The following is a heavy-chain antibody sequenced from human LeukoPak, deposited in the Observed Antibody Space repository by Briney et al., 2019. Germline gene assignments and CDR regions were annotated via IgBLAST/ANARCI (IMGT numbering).Heavy chain of an antibody. CDR3: ASPPYGGNGYYFDY. CDR1: GFTFSSYA. CDR2: ISYDGSNK. Sequence: GGSLRLSCAASGFTFSSYAMHWVRPAPGKGLEWVAVISYDGSNKYYADSVKGRFTISRDNSKNTLYLQMNSLRAEDTAVYYCASPPYGGNGYYFDYWGQGTLVTVSS. J-gene: IGHJ4*02. D-gene: IGHD4-23*01. V-gene: IGHV3-30-3*01.